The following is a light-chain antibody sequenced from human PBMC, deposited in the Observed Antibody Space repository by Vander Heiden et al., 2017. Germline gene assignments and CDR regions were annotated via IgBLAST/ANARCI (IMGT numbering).Light chain of an antibody. V-gene: IGLV3-21*02. CDR2: DDS. J-gene: IGLJ2*01. CDR1: NLGSKS. Sequence: SYVLTQPPSVSVAPGQTARITCGGNNLGSKSVHWYQQKPGQAPVLVVYDDSDRPAGIPERFSGSNSGNTATLTISGVEDGDEADYYCQVWDSSSDHVVFGGGTKLTVL. CDR3: QVWDSSSDHVV.